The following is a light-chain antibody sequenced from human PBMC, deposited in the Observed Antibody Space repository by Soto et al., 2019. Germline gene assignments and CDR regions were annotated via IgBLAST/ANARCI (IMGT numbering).Light chain of an antibody. V-gene: IGKV1-5*03. CDR1: PSITSW. Sequence: DIQMTQSPSTLSASVGDRVTITCRASPSITSWLAWYQQKPGKAHKLLIYKASSLHIVVPSRFSGSVSGTQVTLTISSLQPDEFSAYYCQQYYSLSRTFGQGTKVEIK. J-gene: IGKJ1*01. CDR3: QQYYSLSRT. CDR2: KAS.